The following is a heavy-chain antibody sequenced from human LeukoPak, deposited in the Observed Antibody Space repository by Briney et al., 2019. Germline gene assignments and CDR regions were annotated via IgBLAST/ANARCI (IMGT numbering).Heavy chain of an antibody. J-gene: IGHJ4*02. CDR2: IFSDGTNK. CDR1: GFTFSNYA. D-gene: IGHD5-12*01. V-gene: IGHV3-30*14. CDR3: ARIDSGTWAKPMHFDY. Sequence: PGRSLRLSCAASGFTFSNYALHWVRQAPGKGLEWVALIFSDGTNKYYADSVKGRFTISRENSKNTLYFQMNSLRPGDTALYYCARIDSGTWAKPMHFDYWGQGTLVTVSS.